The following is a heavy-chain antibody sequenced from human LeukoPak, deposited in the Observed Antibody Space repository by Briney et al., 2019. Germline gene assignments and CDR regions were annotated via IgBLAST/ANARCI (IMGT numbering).Heavy chain of an antibody. CDR1: GFTFDDYA. Sequence: PGGSLRLSCAASGFTFDDYAMHWVRQAPGKGLEWVSLISGDGGSTYYADSVKGRFTISRDNSKNSLYLQMNSLRTEDTALYYCAKDLAGGRGWYYFGYWGQGTLVPVSS. J-gene: IGHJ4*02. CDR2: ISGDGGST. D-gene: IGHD2-15*01. V-gene: IGHV3-43*02. CDR3: AKDLAGGRGWYYFGY.